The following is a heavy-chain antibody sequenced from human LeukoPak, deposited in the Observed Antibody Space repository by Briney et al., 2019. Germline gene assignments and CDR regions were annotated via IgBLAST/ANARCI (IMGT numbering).Heavy chain of an antibody. CDR3: AKTHARYYDSSGYPHGFDY. V-gene: IGHV3-9*01. CDR2: ISWNSGSI. CDR1: GFTFDDYA. Sequence: PGGSLRLSCAASGFTFDDYAMHWVRQTPGKGLEWVSGISWNSGSIGYADSVKGRFTISRDNSKNTLYLQMNSLRAEDTAVYYCAKTHARYYDSSGYPHGFDYWGQGTLVTVSS. D-gene: IGHD3-22*01. J-gene: IGHJ4*02.